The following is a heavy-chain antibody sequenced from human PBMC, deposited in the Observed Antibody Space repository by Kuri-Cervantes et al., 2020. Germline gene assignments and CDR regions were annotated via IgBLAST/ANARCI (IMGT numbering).Heavy chain of an antibody. CDR3: ARDKLGRSSSHLYYFDY. J-gene: IGHJ4*02. Sequence: ASVKVSCKASGYTFTSYGISWVRQAPGQGLEWMGWISAYNGNTNYAQKLQGRVTMTTDTSTRTAYMELSRLRSDDTAVYYCARDKLGRSSSHLYYFDYWGQGTLVTVSS. D-gene: IGHD6-6*01. CDR1: GYTFTSYG. CDR2: ISAYNGNT. V-gene: IGHV1-18*01.